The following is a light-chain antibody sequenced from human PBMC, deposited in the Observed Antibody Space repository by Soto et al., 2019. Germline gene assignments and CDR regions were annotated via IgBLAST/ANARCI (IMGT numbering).Light chain of an antibody. CDR3: SSYTTSYTLV. CDR1: SSDVGAYNY. Sequence: QSALTQPASVSGSPGQSITISCTGSSSDVGAYNYVSWYQQHSGKVPKLMIYDVSNRPSGVSNRFSGSKSGNTASLTISGLQAEDEAEYYCSSYTTSYTLVFGGGTKLTVL. J-gene: IGLJ2*01. CDR2: DVS. V-gene: IGLV2-14*03.